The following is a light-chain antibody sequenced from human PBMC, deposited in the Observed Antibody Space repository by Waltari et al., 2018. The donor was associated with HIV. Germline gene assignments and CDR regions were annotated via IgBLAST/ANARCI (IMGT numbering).Light chain of an antibody. J-gene: IGKJ5*01. CDR1: QRVTTSY. Sequence: EIVLTQSPATVSLSPGERATLSCRASQRVTTSYLAWYQKKPGQSRRLLMYGASSRATCIPDRFSGSGSGTDFTLTISRVEPEDFAVYYGQQYGSSSITFGQGTRLEI. CDR2: GAS. CDR3: QQYGSSSIT. V-gene: IGKV3-20*01.